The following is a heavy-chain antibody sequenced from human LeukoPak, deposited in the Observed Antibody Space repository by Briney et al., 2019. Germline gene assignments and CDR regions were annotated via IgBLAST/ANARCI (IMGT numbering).Heavy chain of an antibody. CDR3: ATGASGYGAFDI. J-gene: IGHJ3*02. V-gene: IGHV1-24*01. CDR1: GYTLTELS. CDR2: FDPEDGET. D-gene: IGHD3-22*01. Sequence: GASVTVSFKVSGYTLTELSMHWVRQAPGKGLEWMGGFDPEDGETIYAQKFQGRVTMTEDTSTDTAYMELSSLRSEDTAVYYCATGASGYGAFDIWGQGTMVTVSS.